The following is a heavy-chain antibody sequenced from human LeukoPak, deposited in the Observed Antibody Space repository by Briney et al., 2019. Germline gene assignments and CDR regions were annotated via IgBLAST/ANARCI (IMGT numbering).Heavy chain of an antibody. CDR2: IYYSGST. D-gene: IGHD3-10*01. CDR3: ASSRGRCFDY. J-gene: IGHJ4*02. CDR1: GGSISSYY. Sequence: KPSETLSLTCTVSGGSISSYYWSWIRQPPGKGLEWIGYIYYSGSTNYNPSLKSRVTISVDTSKNQFSLKLSSVTAAGTAVYYCASSRGRCFDYWGQGTLVTVSS. V-gene: IGHV4-59*01.